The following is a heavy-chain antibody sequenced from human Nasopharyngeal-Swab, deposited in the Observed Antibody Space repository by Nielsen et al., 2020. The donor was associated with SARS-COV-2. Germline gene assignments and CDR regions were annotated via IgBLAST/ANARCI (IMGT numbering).Heavy chain of an antibody. J-gene: IGHJ4*02. V-gene: IGHV4-59*01. D-gene: IGHD4-17*01. CDR3: AREPDYGDYFDY. Sequence: SETLSLTCTVSGGSISSYYWSWIRQPPGQGLEWIEYIYYSGSTNYNPSLKSRVTISVDTSKNQFSLKLSSVTAADTAVYYCAREPDYGDYFDYWGQGTLVTVSS. CDR1: GGSISSYY. CDR2: IYYSGST.